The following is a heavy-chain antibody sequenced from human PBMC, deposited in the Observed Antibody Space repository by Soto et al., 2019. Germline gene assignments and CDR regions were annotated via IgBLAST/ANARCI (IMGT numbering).Heavy chain of an antibody. CDR1: GXSISSYY. J-gene: IGHJ4*02. V-gene: IGHV4-59*01. CDR3: ASSYDILTGYLFDY. Sequence: SETLSLTCTVSGXSISSYYWSWIRQPPGKGLEWIGYIYYSGSTNYSPSLKSRVTISVDTSKNQFSLKLSSVTAADTAVYYCASSYDILTGYLFDYWGQGTLVTVSS. D-gene: IGHD3-9*01. CDR2: IYYSGST.